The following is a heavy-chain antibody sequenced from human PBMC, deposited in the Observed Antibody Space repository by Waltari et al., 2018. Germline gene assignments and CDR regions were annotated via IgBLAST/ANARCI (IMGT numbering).Heavy chain of an antibody. CDR2: MNPNSGNT. J-gene: IGHJ6*02. V-gene: IGHV1-8*01. CDR3: ARLGQQLGYSYYYYGMDV. CDR1: GYTFTSYD. D-gene: IGHD6-13*01. Sequence: QVQLVQSGAEVKKPGASVKVSCKASGYTFTSYDINWVRQATGQGLEWMGWMNPNSGNTGYAQKFQGRVTITADESTSTAYMELSSLRSEDTAVYYCARLGQQLGYSYYYYGMDVWGQGTTVTVSS.